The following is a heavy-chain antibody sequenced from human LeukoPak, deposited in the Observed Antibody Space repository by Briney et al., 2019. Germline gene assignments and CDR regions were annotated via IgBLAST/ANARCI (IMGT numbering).Heavy chain of an antibody. Sequence: GASVKVSCKASGYTFTGYYMHWVRQAPGQGLEWMGWINPNSGGTNYAQKFQGRVTMTRDTSISTAYMELSRLRSGDTAVYYCAREVNTMVRGVIGGYFDYWGQGTLVTVSS. D-gene: IGHD3-10*01. CDR2: INPNSGGT. V-gene: IGHV1-2*02. CDR3: AREVNTMVRGVIGGYFDY. CDR1: GYTFTGYY. J-gene: IGHJ4*02.